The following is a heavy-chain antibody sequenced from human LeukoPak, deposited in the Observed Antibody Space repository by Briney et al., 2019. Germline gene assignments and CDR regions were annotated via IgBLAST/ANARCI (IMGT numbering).Heavy chain of an antibody. V-gene: IGHV4-39*07. Sequence: SETLSLTCTVSGGSISSSFYYWGWIRQPPGKGLEWIGSIYYSGSTYYNPSLKSRVTISVDTSKNQFSLKLSSVTAADTAVYYCARGAYYYDSSGYYYANWFDPWGQGTLVTVSS. J-gene: IGHJ5*02. CDR3: ARGAYYYDSSGYYYANWFDP. CDR2: IYYSGST. D-gene: IGHD3-22*01. CDR1: GGSISSSFYY.